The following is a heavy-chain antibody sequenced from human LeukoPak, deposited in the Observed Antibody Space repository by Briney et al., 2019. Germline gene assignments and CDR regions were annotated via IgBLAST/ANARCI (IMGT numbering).Heavy chain of an antibody. J-gene: IGHJ6*02. CDR2: IKQDGSEK. V-gene: IGHV3-7*03. CDR3: ARDLRVVVPAAKYYYYYGMDV. D-gene: IGHD2-2*01. Sequence: GGSLRLSCVGSGFTFSNGWMNWVRQAPGKGLEWVANIKQDGSEKYYVDSVKGRFTISRDNAKNSLYLQMNSLRAEDTAVYYCARDLRVVVPAAKYYYYYGMDVWGQGTTVTVSS. CDR1: GFTFSNGW.